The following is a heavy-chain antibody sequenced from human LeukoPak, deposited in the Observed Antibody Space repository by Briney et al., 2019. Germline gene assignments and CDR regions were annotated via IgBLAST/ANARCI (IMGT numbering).Heavy chain of an antibody. V-gene: IGHV3-23*01. J-gene: IGHJ4*02. Sequence: GGSLRLSCAASGFTFSSYAMSWVRQAPGKGLEWVSAISGSGGSTYYADSVKGRFTISRDNSKNTLYLQMNSLRAEDTAVYYCAKAGICSSTSCYAFDYWGQGTLVTVSS. CDR3: AKAGICSSTSCYAFDY. CDR2: ISGSGGST. D-gene: IGHD2-2*01. CDR1: GFTFSSYA.